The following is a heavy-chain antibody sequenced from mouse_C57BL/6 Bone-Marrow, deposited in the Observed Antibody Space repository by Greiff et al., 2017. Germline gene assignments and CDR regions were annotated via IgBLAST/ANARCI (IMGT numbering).Heavy chain of an antibody. CDR3: TVFITTVVATSYWYFDV. J-gene: IGHJ1*03. CDR2: IDPENGDT. CDR1: GFNIKDDY. Sequence: EVQLQQSGAELVRPGASVKLSCTASGFNIKDDYMHWVKQRPEQGLEWIGWIDPENGDTEYASKFQGKATITADTASNTAYLQISSLTSEDTAVYYCTVFITTVVATSYWYFDVWGTGTTVTVSS. D-gene: IGHD1-1*01. V-gene: IGHV14-4*01.